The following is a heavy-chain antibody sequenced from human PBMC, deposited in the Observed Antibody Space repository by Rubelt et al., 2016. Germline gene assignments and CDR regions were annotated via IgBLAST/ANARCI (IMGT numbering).Heavy chain of an antibody. CDR3: AREAAYDAFDI. Sequence: GGSISSYYWSWIRQPPGKGLEWIGYIYYSGSTNYNPSLKSRVTISVDPSKNQFSLKLSSVTAADTAVYYCAREAAYDAFDIWGQGTMVTVSS. CDR2: IYYSGST. CDR1: GGSISSYY. D-gene: IGHD2-15*01. V-gene: IGHV4-59*01. J-gene: IGHJ3*02.